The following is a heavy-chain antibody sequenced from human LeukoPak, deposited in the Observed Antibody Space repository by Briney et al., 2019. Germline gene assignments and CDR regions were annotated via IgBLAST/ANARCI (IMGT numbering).Heavy chain of an antibody. J-gene: IGHJ5*02. CDR2: IYPGDSDT. CDR3: ARQSRSDWFDP. CDR1: GYSFTSYW. Sequence: GESLKISCKGSGYSFTSYWIGWVREMPGKGLEWMGIIYPGDSDTRYSPSFPGQVTISADKSISTACLQWSSLKASDTAVYYCARQSRSDWFDPWGQGTLVTVSS. V-gene: IGHV5-51*01.